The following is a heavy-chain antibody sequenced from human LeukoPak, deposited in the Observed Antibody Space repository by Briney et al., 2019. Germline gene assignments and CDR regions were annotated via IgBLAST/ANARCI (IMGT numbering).Heavy chain of an antibody. D-gene: IGHD3-22*01. Sequence: GGSLRLSCAGSGYSFSDYEMNWVRQAPGKGLEWVSYISSSGSTIYYADSVKGRFTISRDNAKNSLYLQMNSLRAEDTAVYYCARDGAMIETFGWFDPWGQGTLVTVSS. V-gene: IGHV3-48*03. CDR1: GYSFSDYE. J-gene: IGHJ5*02. CDR2: ISSSGSTI. CDR3: ARDGAMIETFGWFDP.